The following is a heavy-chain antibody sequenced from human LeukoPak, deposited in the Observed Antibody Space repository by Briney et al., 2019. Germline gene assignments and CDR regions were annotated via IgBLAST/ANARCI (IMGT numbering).Heavy chain of an antibody. D-gene: IGHD6-19*01. CDR3: ARGKYSSGWFDY. CDR1: GGSFSGYY. J-gene: IGHJ4*02. Sequence: SETLSLTCAVYGGSFSGYYWSWIRQPPGKGLEWIGEINHSGSTNYNPSLKSRVTISVNTSKNQFSLKLSSVTAAATAVYYCARGKYSSGWFDYWGQGTLVTVSS. CDR2: INHSGST. V-gene: IGHV4-34*01.